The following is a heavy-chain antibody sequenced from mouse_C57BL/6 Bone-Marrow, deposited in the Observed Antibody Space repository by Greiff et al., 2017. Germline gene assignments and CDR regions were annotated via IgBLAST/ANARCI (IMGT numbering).Heavy chain of an antibody. CDR2: IDPEDGET. D-gene: IGHD3-2*02. CDR1: GFNIKDYY. Sequence: EVKVVESGAELVKPGASVKLSCTASGFNIKDYYMHWVKQRTEQGLEWIGSIDPEDGETKYAPKFQGKATITADTSSNTAYLQRSSLTSEDTAVYYCTTAAQATADNWGEGTTLTVSS. CDR3: TTAAQATADN. V-gene: IGHV14-2*01. J-gene: IGHJ2*01.